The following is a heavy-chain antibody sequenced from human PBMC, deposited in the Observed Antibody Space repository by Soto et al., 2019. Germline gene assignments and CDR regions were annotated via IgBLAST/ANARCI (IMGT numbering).Heavy chain of an antibody. Sequence: GGSLRLSCAASGFTFSSYAMSWVRRAPGKGLEWVSAISGSGGSTYYADSVKGRFTISRDNSKNTLYLQMNSLRAEDTAVYYCAKNRGYYSSVDSWGQGTLVTVSS. J-gene: IGHJ4*02. CDR1: GFTFSSYA. CDR2: ISGSGGST. V-gene: IGHV3-23*01. D-gene: IGHD4-4*01. CDR3: AKNRGYYSSVDS.